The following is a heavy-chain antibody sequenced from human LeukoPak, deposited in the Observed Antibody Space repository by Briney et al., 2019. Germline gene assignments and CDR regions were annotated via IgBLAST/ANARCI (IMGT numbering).Heavy chain of an antibody. J-gene: IGHJ4*02. CDR1: GGSISSYY. CDR2: ISGSGGST. Sequence: ETLSLTCTVSGGSISSYYWSWVRQAPGKGLEWVSAISGSGGSTYYADSVRGRFTISRDNSKNTLYLQMNSLRAEDTAVYYCAKDQTYYDILTGYPNFDYWGQGTLVTVSS. D-gene: IGHD3-9*01. V-gene: IGHV3-23*01. CDR3: AKDQTYYDILTGYPNFDY.